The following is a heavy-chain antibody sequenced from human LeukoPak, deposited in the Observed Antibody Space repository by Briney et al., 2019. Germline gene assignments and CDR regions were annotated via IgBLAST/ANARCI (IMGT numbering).Heavy chain of an antibody. D-gene: IGHD2-15*01. J-gene: IGHJ4*02. CDR1: GFSFSTYA. CDR3: AKVGGWIAATRCLDF. CDR2: ITNGGGNT. V-gene: IGHV3-23*01. Sequence: GGSLRLSCAASGFSFSTYAMTWVRQAPGKGLEWVSGITNGGGNTFCIDSVRGRFTISRDNSKNTLYLQMDGLRAEDTAVYYCAKVGGWIAATRCLDFWGRGTLVTVSS.